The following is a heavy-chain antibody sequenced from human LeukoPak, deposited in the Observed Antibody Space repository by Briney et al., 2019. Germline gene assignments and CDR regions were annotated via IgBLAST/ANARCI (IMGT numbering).Heavy chain of an antibody. J-gene: IGHJ4*02. CDR2: INQGASKE. V-gene: IGHV3-7*01. CDR3: ARVDSGDGGYFDY. Sequence: HPGGSLRLSCAASGFTFSSNWMSWVRQAPGKGLEWVANINQGASKEKYVDSVKGRFTISRDNAKNSLYLQMNSLRVEDTAVYYCARVDSGDGGYFDYWGQGTLVTVSS. D-gene: IGHD3-22*01. CDR1: GFTFSSNW.